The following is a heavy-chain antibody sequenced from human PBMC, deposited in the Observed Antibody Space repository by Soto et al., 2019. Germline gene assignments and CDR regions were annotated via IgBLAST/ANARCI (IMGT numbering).Heavy chain of an antibody. CDR2: IYYSGST. Sequence: SELLSLTCTVSGGSISSYYWNWIRQPPGKGLEWIGYIYYSGSTDYNPSLKSRVTISIDTSKNQFSLKLSSVTAADTAVYYCARLSRGSSAGMDVWGQGTTVTVSS. D-gene: IGHD3-16*01. CDR1: GGSISSYY. J-gene: IGHJ6*02. CDR3: ARLSRGSSAGMDV. V-gene: IGHV4-59*08.